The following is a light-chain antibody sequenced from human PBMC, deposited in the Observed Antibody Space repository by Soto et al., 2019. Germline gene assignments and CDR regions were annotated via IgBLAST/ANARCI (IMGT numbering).Light chain of an antibody. Sequence: QSALTQPASVSGSPGQSITISCTGTSSDIGRYNYVSWFQQHPGKVPKLVIFEVNYRPSGVSDHFSGSKSGNTASLTITGLQAEDEADYYCTSCITANTRCVFGSGTKVTVL. CDR1: SSDIGRYNY. CDR2: EVN. V-gene: IGLV2-14*01. J-gene: IGLJ1*01. CDR3: TSCITANTRCV.